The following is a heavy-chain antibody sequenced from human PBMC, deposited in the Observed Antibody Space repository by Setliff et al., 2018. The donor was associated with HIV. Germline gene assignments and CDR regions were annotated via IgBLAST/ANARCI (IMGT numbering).Heavy chain of an antibody. CDR3: ASDPEFTRAPDY. Sequence: ASVKVSCKASGYTFTSYGISWVRQAPGQGLEWMGWISAYNGNTNYAQKLQGRVTMTTDTSTSTAYMELRSLRSDDTAVYYCASDPEFTRAPDYWGQGTLVTVSS. CDR1: GYTFTSYG. D-gene: IGHD2-15*01. CDR2: ISAYNGNT. V-gene: IGHV1-18*01. J-gene: IGHJ4*02.